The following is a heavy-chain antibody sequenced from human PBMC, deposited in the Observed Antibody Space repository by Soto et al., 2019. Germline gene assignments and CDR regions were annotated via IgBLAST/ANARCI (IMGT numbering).Heavy chain of an antibody. J-gene: IGHJ6*03. CDR2: IYYSGST. CDR1: GGSISSYY. CDR3: ARFGLEFDYYYMDV. D-gene: IGHD1-1*01. V-gene: IGHV4-59*08. Sequence: SETLSLTCTVSGGSISSYYWSWIRQPPGKGLEWIGYIYYSGSTNYNPSLKSRVTISVDTSKNQFSLKLSSVTAADTAVYYCARFGLEFDYYYMDVWGKGTTVTVSS.